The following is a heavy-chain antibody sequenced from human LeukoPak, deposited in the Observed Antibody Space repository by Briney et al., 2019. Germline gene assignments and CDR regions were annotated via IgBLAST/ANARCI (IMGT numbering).Heavy chain of an antibody. J-gene: IGHJ4*02. D-gene: IGHD2-15*01. CDR3: AKDEGVVVAATRSDY. CDR1: GFTFSSYS. Sequence: PGGSLRLSCAASGFTFSSYSMNWVRQAPGKGLEWVSSISSSSSYIYYADSVRGRFTISRDNAKNSLYLQMNSLRAEDTAVYYCAKDEGVVVAATRSDYWGQGTLVTVSS. V-gene: IGHV3-21*01. CDR2: ISSSSSYI.